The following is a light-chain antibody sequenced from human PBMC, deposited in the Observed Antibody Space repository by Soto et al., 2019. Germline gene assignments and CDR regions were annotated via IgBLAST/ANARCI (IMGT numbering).Light chain of an antibody. CDR3: SSYTSSSTPWV. V-gene: IGLV2-14*01. CDR2: EVS. CDR1: SSDVGGYNY. Sequence: QSVLPQPASVSGSPGQSITISCTGTSSDVGGYNYVSWYQQHPGKAPKLMIYEVSNRPSGVSNRFSGSKSGNTASLTISGLQAEDEAEYYCSSYTSSSTPWVFGGGTKVTVL. J-gene: IGLJ3*02.